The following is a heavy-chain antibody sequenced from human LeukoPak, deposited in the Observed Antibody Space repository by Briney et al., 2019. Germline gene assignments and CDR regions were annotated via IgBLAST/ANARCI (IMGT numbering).Heavy chain of an antibody. V-gene: IGHV3-30-3*01. Sequence: GGSLRLSCTASQFTFNIYPMHWVRQAPGKGLEWVATIAYDGTNIFYADSVRGRFTISRDNSKSALFLEMNSLRGEDTAVYYCAREPYDISGYGMDVWGQGTMVTVSS. CDR1: QFTFNIYP. D-gene: IGHD3-22*01. CDR3: AREPYDISGYGMDV. CDR2: IAYDGTNI. J-gene: IGHJ6*02.